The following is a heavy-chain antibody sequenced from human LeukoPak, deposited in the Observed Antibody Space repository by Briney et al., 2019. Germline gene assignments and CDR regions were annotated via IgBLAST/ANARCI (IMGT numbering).Heavy chain of an antibody. CDR3: ARERYCGGDCYPHFDY. V-gene: IGHV4-4*07. CDR2: IYTSGST. J-gene: IGHJ4*02. CDR1: GGSISSYY. Sequence: NPSETLSLTCTVSGGSISSYYWSWIRQPAGKGLEWIGRIYTSGSTNYNPSLKSRGTMSVDTSKNQFSLKLSSVTAADTAVYYCARERYCGGDCYPHFDYWGQGTLVTVSS. D-gene: IGHD2-21*02.